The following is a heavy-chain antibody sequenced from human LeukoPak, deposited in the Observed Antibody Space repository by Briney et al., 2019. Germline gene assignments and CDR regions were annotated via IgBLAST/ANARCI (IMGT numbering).Heavy chain of an antibody. CDR3: ARTIDYGGYDHHLIGATFDY. J-gene: IGHJ4*02. CDR1: GFTFSSYS. CDR2: ISSSSSTI. Sequence: GGSLRLSCAASGFTFSSYSMNWVRQAPGKGLEWVSYISSSSSTIYYADSVKGRFTISRDNAKNSLYLQMNSLRAEDTAVYYCARTIDYGGYDHHLIGATFDYWGQGTLVTVSS. V-gene: IGHV3-48*01. D-gene: IGHD4-17*01.